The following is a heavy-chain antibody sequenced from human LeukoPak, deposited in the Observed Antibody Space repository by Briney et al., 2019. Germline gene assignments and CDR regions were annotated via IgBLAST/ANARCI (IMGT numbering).Heavy chain of an antibody. Sequence: GGSLRLSCAGSGFTFSSYWMHWVRQAPGKGLVWVSRINSDGSRTSYADSVKGRFTISRDNAKNTLYLQMNSLRAEDTAVYYCARGGYDILTGYCLSCYFDYWGQGTLVTVSS. J-gene: IGHJ4*02. CDR1: GFTFSSYW. CDR2: INSDGSRT. CDR3: ARGGYDILTGYCLSCYFDY. V-gene: IGHV3-74*01. D-gene: IGHD3-9*01.